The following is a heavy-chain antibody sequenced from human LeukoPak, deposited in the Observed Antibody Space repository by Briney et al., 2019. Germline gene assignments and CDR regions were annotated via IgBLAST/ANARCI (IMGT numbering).Heavy chain of an antibody. J-gene: IGHJ4*02. V-gene: IGHV5-51*01. D-gene: IGHD2-2*01. CDR3: ARLRYCSSTSCAYFDY. CDR2: IYPGDSDT. CDR1: GYSFTSYW. Sequence: GKSLKISCKGSGYSFTSYWIGWVRQMPGKGLEWMGIIYPGDSDTRYSPSFQGQVTISADKSISTAYLQWSSLKASDTAMYYCARLRYCSSTSCAYFDYWGQGTLVTVSS.